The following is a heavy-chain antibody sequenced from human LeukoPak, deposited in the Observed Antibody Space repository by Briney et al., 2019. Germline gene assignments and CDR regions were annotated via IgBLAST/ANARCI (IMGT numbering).Heavy chain of an antibody. CDR3: ARDLHDAFDI. CDR2: ISTSSIYI. V-gene: IGHV3-21*01. Sequence: GGSLRLSCAASGFTFRSYSLNWVRQAPGKGLEWVSSISTSSIYIYNADSVKGRFTISRDNAKNSLYLQMNSLRAEDTAVYYCARDLHDAFDIWGQGTMVTVSS. CDR1: GFTFRSYS. J-gene: IGHJ3*02.